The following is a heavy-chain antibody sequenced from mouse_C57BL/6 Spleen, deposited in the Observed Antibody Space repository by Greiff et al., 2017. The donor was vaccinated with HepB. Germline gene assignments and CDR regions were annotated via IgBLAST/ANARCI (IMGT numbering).Heavy chain of an antibody. D-gene: IGHD1-1*01. Sequence: VQLQQSGTELVKPGASVKLSCKASGYTFTSYWMHWVKQRPGQGLEWIGNINPSNGGTNYNEKFKSKATLTVDKSSSTAYMQLSSLTSEYSAVYYCASYYYGRERYSFDYWGQGTTLTVSS. CDR1: GYTFTSYW. J-gene: IGHJ2*01. CDR2: INPSNGGT. V-gene: IGHV1-53*01. CDR3: ASYYYGRERYSFDY.